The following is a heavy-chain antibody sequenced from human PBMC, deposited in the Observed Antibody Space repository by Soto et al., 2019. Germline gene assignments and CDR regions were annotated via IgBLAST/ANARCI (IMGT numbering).Heavy chain of an antibody. D-gene: IGHD2-8*01. CDR1: GGSFSGYY. CDR3: ARGGVYAPFDY. J-gene: IGHJ4*02. CDR2: INHSGST. V-gene: IGHV4-34*01. Sequence: LSLTCAVYGGSFSGYYWSWIRQPPGKGMEWIGEINHSGSTNYNPSLKSRVTTSVDTSKNQFSLKLSSVTAADTAVYYCARGGVYAPFDYWGQGTLVTVSS.